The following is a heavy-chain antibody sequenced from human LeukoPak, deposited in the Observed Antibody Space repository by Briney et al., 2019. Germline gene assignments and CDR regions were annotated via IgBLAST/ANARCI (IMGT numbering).Heavy chain of an antibody. CDR2: ISYDGSKE. D-gene: IGHD3-22*01. J-gene: IGHJ4*02. V-gene: IGHV3-30*18. CDR1: GFTFSSYG. CDR3: AKPPYDSSGYYQSTFDY. Sequence: GGSLRLSCAASGFTFSSYGMHWVRQAPGKGLEWVAVISYDGSKEYYADSVKGRFTISRDNSKNTLYLQMNSLRAEDTAVYYCAKPPYDSSGYYQSTFDYWGQGTLVIVSS.